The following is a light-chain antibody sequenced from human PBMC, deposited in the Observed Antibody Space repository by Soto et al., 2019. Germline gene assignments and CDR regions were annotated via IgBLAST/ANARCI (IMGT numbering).Light chain of an antibody. J-gene: IGKJ5*01. CDR1: QSVGSY. CDR2: DAS. Sequence: EIVLTQSPATLSLSPGERATLSCRASQSVGSYLAWYQQKPGQAPRPLIYDASNRATGIPARFSGSWSGTAFTLTISSLEPEDFAVYYCQQRSNWPTITFGQGTRLEIK. CDR3: QQRSNWPTIT. V-gene: IGKV3-11*01.